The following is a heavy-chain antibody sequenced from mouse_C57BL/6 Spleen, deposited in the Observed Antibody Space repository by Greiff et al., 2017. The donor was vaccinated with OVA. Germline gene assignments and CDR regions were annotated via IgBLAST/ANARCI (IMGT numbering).Heavy chain of an antibody. V-gene: IGHV1-61*01. CDR1: GYTFTSYW. CDR2: IYPSDSET. CDR3: ARGDERFAY. J-gene: IGHJ3*01. Sequence: QVQLKQPGAELVRPGSSVKLSCKASGYTFTSYWMDWVKQRPGQGLEWIGNIYPSDSETHYNQKFKDKATLTVDKSSSTAYMQLSSLTSEDSAVYYCARGDERFAYWGQGTLVTVSA.